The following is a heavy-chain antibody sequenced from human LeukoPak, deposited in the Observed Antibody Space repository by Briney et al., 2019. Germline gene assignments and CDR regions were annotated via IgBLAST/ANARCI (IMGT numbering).Heavy chain of an antibody. Sequence: ASVKVSCKASGYTFTSYYMHWVRQAPGQGLEWMGWINPNSGGTNYAQKFQGRVTMTRDTSISTAYMELSRLTTDDTAVYCCARDHVNKAFDIWGQGTMVTVSS. V-gene: IGHV1-2*02. CDR1: GYTFTSYY. D-gene: IGHD2/OR15-2a*01. CDR2: INPNSGGT. J-gene: IGHJ3*02. CDR3: ARDHVNKAFDI.